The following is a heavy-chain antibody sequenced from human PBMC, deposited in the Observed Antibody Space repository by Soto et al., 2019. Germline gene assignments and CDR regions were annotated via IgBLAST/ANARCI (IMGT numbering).Heavy chain of an antibody. CDR3: ARGAYYYDSSGFLFGF. Sequence: GGSLRLSCVGSGFTFSDFYMSWIRQAPGKGLEWVSHSSNSGSSVDYADSVKGRFTISRDNAKNSLSLQMNSLRAEDTAVYYCARGAYYYDSSGFLFGFWGQGTLVTVS. V-gene: IGHV3-11*01. CDR1: GFTFSDFY. J-gene: IGHJ4*02. D-gene: IGHD3-22*01. CDR2: SSNSGSSV.